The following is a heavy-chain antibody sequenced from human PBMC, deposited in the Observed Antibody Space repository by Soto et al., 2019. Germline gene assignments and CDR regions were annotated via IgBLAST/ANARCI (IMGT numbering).Heavy chain of an antibody. CDR1: GFTFSNYW. D-gene: IGHD5-12*01. CDR2: IKQDGSEG. V-gene: IGHV3-7*03. CDR3: ARQRWLQLWYFDY. J-gene: IGHJ4*02. Sequence: HPVGSLRLSCAASGFTFSNYWMSWVRQAPGKGLEWVANIKQDGSEGNYADSVKGRFTISRDIAKNSLSLRMNSLRAEDTAVYYCARQRWLQLWYFDYWGQGTLVTVSS.